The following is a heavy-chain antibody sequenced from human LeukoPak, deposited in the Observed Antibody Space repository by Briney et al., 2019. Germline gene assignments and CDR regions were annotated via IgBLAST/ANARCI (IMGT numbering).Heavy chain of an antibody. Sequence: GGSLRLSCAASGFTVSSNHMSWVRQAPGKGLEWVSVIYSGGSTYYADSVKGRFTISRDNSKNTLYLQMNSLRAEDTAVYYCARSPTPPYYYGMDVWGQGTTVTVSS. CDR3: ARSPTPPYYYGMDV. V-gene: IGHV3-66*01. D-gene: IGHD4-23*01. CDR2: IYSGGST. CDR1: GFTVSSNH. J-gene: IGHJ6*02.